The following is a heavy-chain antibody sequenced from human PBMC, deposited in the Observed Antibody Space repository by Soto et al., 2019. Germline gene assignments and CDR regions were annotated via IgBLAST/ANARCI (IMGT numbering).Heavy chain of an antibody. J-gene: IGHJ5*02. CDR1: GYTITSYA. D-gene: IGHD5-12*01. Sequence: ASVTVSCKASGYTITSYAGHWVRQAPGQRLEWMGWINAGNGNTKYSQKFQGRVTITRDTSASTAYMELSSLRSEDTAVYYCARDLVEMATMTSAWGQGTLVTVSS. CDR3: ARDLVEMATMTSA. V-gene: IGHV1-3*01. CDR2: INAGNGNT.